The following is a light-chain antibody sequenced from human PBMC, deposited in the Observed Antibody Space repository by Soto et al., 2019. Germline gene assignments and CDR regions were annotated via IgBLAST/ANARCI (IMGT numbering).Light chain of an antibody. CDR2: HAS. J-gene: IGKJ3*01. Sequence: EIVLTQSPATLSLSPGERATLSCRASQSVTSYLAWYQQRPGQAPRLLIYHASTRAPGIPARFSGSGSGTEFTLTISSLQSEDFAVYYCQQSNNWPFTFGPGTKVDIK. CDR1: QSVTSY. CDR3: QQSNNWPFT. V-gene: IGKV3-15*01.